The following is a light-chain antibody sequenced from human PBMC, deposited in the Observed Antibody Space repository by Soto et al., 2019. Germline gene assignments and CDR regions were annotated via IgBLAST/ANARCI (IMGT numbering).Light chain of an antibody. Sequence: DIQMTQSPPTVSAFVGDRVTFSCRASQNIGYWLAWYQQKPGQAPVLLIEKTSSLQSGVASRFYGSGSGTDFTLTITSLQTDDVGTYYCQQYSRYWTFGQGTKVEIK. V-gene: IGKV1-5*03. CDR2: KTS. CDR3: QQYSRYWT. J-gene: IGKJ1*01. CDR1: QNIGYW.